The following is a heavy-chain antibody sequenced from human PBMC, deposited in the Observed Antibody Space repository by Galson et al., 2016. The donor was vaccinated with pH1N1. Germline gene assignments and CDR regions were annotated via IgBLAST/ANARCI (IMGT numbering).Heavy chain of an antibody. CDR3: ARGMSGYEIGGGNFDY. D-gene: IGHD3-3*01. CDR2: IDPSDGTT. CDR1: GYSVTRYY. V-gene: IGHV1-46*01. Sequence: SVKVSCKASGYSVTRYYMHWVRQAPGQGLEWMGIIDPSDGTTTYSQKFRGRITMTRDTPTNSVYMELSSLTSDDTAVYYCARGMSGYEIGGGNFDYWGQGTLLTVSS. J-gene: IGHJ4*02.